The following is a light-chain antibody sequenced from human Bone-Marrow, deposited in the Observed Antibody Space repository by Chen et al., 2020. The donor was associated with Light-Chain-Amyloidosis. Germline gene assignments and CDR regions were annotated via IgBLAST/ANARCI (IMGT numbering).Light chain of an antibody. CDR1: DLPTRN. CDR3: QAGGISSNYDVI. J-gene: IGLJ2*01. Sequence: SYELSQPPSVSVSPGQTGRITCSGDDLPTRNAFWYQQKPGQAPALVIHRDTERPSGISERFSGSISRRTSTLTISVCQGEDEADYHCQAGGISSNYDVIYCRGTKLTV. CDR2: RDT. V-gene: IGLV3-25*03.